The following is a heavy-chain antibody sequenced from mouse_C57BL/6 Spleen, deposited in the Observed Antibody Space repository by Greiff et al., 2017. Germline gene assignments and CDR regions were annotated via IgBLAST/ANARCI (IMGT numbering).Heavy chain of an antibody. D-gene: IGHD2-4*01. CDR2: IDPANGNT. V-gene: IGHV14-3*01. CDR1: GFNIKNTY. J-gene: IGHJ4*01. CDR3: ACRGIYYDYDDGFEAYYAMDY. Sequence: EVQLQQSVAELVRPGASVKLSCTASGFNIKNTYMHWVKQRPEQGLEWIGRIDPANGNTKYAPKFQGKATITADTSSNTAYLQLSSLTSEDTAIYYCACRGIYYDYDDGFEAYYAMDYWGQGTSVTVSS.